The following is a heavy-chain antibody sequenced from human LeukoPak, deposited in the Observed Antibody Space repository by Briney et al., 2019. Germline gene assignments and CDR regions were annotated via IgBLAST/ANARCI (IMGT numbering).Heavy chain of an antibody. J-gene: IGHJ6*03. CDR3: ATSSAAPGYYYFYMDV. V-gene: IGHV1-69*06. Sequence: SVKVSCKASGGTFSSYAISWVRQAPGQGLEWMGGIIPIFGTANYAQKFQGRVTMTEDTSTDTAYMELSSLRSEDTAVYYCATSSAAPGYYYFYMDVWGKGTTVTISS. CDR1: GGTFSSYA. D-gene: IGHD6-13*01. CDR2: IIPIFGTA.